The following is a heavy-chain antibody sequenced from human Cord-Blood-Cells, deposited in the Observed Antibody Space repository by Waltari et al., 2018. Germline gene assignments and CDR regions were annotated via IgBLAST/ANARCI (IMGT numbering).Heavy chain of an antibody. J-gene: IGHJ4*02. V-gene: IGHV1-2*02. CDR3: ASMEFDY. D-gene: IGHD1-1*01. CDR1: GYTFTGYY. CDR2: INPNSGGT. Sequence: QVQLVQSGAEVKKPGASVKVSCKASGYTFTGYYMHCVRQAPGQGLEWMGWINPNSGGTKYAQKFQGRVTMTRERSISTAYMELIRLRSDDTAVYYCASMEFDYWGQGTLVTVSS.